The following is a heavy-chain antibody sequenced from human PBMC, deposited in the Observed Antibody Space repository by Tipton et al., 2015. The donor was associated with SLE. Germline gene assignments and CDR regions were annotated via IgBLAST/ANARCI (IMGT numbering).Heavy chain of an antibody. Sequence: TLSLTCTVSGGSISTYHWSWIRQPPGKGLEWIGEIDHGGSTNYRPSLESRVTISLDPSKNQFSLTLSSVIAADTAVYYCARLGHFHWNDIHFRVVRGRIDSWGQGSLVTVSP. V-gene: IGHV4-34*01. CDR1: GGSISTYH. D-gene: IGHD1-1*01. J-gene: IGHJ4*02. CDR3: ARLGHFHWNDIHFRVVRGRIDS. CDR2: IDHGGST.